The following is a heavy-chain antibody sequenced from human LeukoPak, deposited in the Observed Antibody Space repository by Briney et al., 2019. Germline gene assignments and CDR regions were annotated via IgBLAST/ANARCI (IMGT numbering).Heavy chain of an antibody. D-gene: IGHD3-22*01. V-gene: IGHV4-39*01. CDR3: ARQGYYDSSGLYYFDY. Sequence: SETLSLTCTVSGGSISSSSYYGGRIRQPPGKGLECIGSIYYSRSTYYNPYLKIRVTISVDTSKNQFSLKLSSVTAADTAVYYCARQGYYDSSGLYYFDYWGQGTLVTVSS. CDR2: IYYSRST. CDR1: GGSISSSSYY. J-gene: IGHJ4*02.